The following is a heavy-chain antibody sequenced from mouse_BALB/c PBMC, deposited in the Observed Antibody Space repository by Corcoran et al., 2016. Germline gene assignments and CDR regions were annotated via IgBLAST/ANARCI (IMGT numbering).Heavy chain of an antibody. CDR3: ARQERYGAMDD. CDR2: ILPGSGST. D-gene: IGHD2-14*01. Sequence: QVQLQQSGAELMKPGASVKISCKATGYTFISYWIVWVKQRPGHGLEWIGEILPGSGSTNYNEKFKGKATFTADTSSNTAYMQLSSLTSEDSAVYYCARQERYGAMDDWGQGTAVTVSS. CDR1: GYTFISYW. J-gene: IGHJ4*01. V-gene: IGHV1-9*01.